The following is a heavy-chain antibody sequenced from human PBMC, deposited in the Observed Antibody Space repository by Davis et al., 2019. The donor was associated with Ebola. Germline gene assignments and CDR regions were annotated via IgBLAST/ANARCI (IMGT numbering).Heavy chain of an antibody. Sequence: PGGSLRLSCAASGFTVSSKYMSWVRQAPGKGLEWVSALYSAGSTYYADSVKGRFTISRDNSKNTLYLQMNSLRAEDTAVYYCTRDEGDYVGGGFVYWGQGTLVTVSS. CDR1: GFTVSSKY. J-gene: IGHJ4*02. CDR2: LYSAGST. V-gene: IGHV3-66*02. D-gene: IGHD3-16*01. CDR3: TRDEGDYVGGGFVY.